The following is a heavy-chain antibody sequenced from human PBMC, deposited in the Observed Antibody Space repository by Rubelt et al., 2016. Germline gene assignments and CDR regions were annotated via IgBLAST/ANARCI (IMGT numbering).Heavy chain of an antibody. CDR2: ISAYNGNT. J-gene: IGHJ3*02. Sequence: SYGISWVRQAPGQGLEWMGWISAYNGNTNYAQKLQGRVTMTTDTSTSTAYMELRSLRSDDTAVYYCATSLLLGGFDIWGQGSMVTVSP. V-gene: IGHV1-18*01. CDR1: SYG. D-gene: IGHD2-15*01. CDR3: ATSLLLGGFDI.